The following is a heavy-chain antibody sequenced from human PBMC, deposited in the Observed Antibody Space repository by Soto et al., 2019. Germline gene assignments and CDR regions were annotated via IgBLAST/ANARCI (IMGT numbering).Heavy chain of an antibody. V-gene: IGHV3-30*18. J-gene: IGHJ4*02. CDR1: GFTFSSYG. CDR2: ISYDGSNK. CDR3: AKDGGRAVAIDY. D-gene: IGHD6-19*01. Sequence: QVQLVESGGGVVQPGRSLRLSCAASGFTFSSYGMHWVRQAPGKGLEWVAVISYDGSNKYYADSVKSRFTISRDNSKNTLYMQMNSLRADDTAVYYCAKDGGRAVAIDYWGQGTLVTVSS.